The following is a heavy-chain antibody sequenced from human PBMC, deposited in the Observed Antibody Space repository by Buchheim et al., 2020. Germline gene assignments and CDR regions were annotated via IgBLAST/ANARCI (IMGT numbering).Heavy chain of an antibody. V-gene: IGHV3-66*01. CDR2: INGGGAT. CDR1: GFTVNNKY. J-gene: IGHJ4*02. D-gene: IGHD4-17*01. CDR3: ASRPDGDYPSFDF. Sequence: EVHLVESGGDLVQPGESLRLSCAASGFTVNNKYMTWVRQAPGKGLECVSIINGGGATYYAESVKGRFTISRDNSRNILYLHMNSLRVEDTAVYYCASRPDGDYPSFDFWGLGTL.